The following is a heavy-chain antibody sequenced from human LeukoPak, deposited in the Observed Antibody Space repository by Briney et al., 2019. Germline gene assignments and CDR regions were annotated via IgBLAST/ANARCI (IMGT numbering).Heavy chain of an antibody. V-gene: IGHV3-7*01. D-gene: IGHD3-10*01. CDR3: TRGGYYGDY. CDR1: GFTFSSHW. J-gene: IGHJ4*02. Sequence: GGSLRLSCAASGFTFSSHWMSWVRQAPGKGLEWVANINQDGSETQYVDSVKGRFTISRGNAKNSLYLQMNSLRAEDTAVYYCTRGGYYGDYWGQGTLVTVSS. CDR2: INQDGSET.